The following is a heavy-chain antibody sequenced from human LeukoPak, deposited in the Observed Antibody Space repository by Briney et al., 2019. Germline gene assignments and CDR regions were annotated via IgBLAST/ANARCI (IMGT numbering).Heavy chain of an antibody. CDR1: GGTFSSYA. CDR2: IIPIFGTA. D-gene: IGHD6-13*01. V-gene: IGHV1-69*13. CDR3: ARDEQQLGFDY. J-gene: IGHJ4*02. Sequence: SAKVSCKASGGTFSSYAISWVRQAPEQGHEWKGGIIPIFGTANYAQKLQGRVTITADESTSTAYMELSSLRSEDTAVYYCARDEQQLGFDYWGQGTLVTVSS.